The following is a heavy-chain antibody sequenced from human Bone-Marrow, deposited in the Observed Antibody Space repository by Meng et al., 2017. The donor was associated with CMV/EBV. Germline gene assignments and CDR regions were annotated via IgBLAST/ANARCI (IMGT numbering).Heavy chain of an antibody. CDR2: IIPIFGTA. CDR3: ARDPRLRDGFKEAFDY. CDR1: GGTFSSYA. Sequence: SVKVSCKASGGTFSSYAISWVRQAPGQGLEWMGGIIPIFGTANYAQKFQGRVTITTDESTSTAYMELSSLRSEDTAIYYCARDPRLRDGFKEAFDYWGQGPLVTFYS. J-gene: IGHJ4*02. V-gene: IGHV1-69*05. D-gene: IGHD5-24*01.